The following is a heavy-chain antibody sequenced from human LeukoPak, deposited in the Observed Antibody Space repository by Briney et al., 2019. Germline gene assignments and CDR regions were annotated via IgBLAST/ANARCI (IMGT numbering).Heavy chain of an antibody. CDR1: GFTFSSYG. CDR2: IRYDGSNK. Sequence: GGSLRLSCAASGFTFSSYGMHWVRQAPGKGLEWVAFIRYDGSNKYYADSVKGRFTISRDNSKNTLYLQMNSLRAEDTAVYYCARPGLTYYYDSSGYYPYFDYWGQGTLVTVSS. V-gene: IGHV3-30*02. CDR3: ARPGLTYYYDSSGYYPYFDY. D-gene: IGHD3-22*01. J-gene: IGHJ4*02.